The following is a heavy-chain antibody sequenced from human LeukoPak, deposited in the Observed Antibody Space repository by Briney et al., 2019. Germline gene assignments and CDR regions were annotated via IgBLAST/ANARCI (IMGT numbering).Heavy chain of an antibody. J-gene: IGHJ4*02. Sequence: PSETLSLTCAVYGGSFSGYYWSWIRQPPGKGLEWIGEINHSGSTNYNPSLKSRVTISVDTSKNQFSLKLSSVTAADTAVYYCARGQTYYDILTGYYTNPDSDYWGQGTLVTVSS. CDR3: ARGQTYYDILTGYYTNPDSDY. D-gene: IGHD3-9*01. V-gene: IGHV4-34*01. CDR2: INHSGST. CDR1: GGSFSGYY.